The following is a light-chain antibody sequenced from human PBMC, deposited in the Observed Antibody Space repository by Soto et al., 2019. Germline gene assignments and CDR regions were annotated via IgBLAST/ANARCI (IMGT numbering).Light chain of an antibody. CDR1: QSVSSY. CDR3: QQRRDWPLT. Sequence: EIVLTQSPATLSLSPGERATLSCRASQSVSSYLAWYQHKPGQAPRLLIHDASNRATGISARFSGGGSGTDFTLTMSSLEPEDFAVYYCQQRRDWPLTFGGGTKLEIK. V-gene: IGKV3-11*01. J-gene: IGKJ4*01. CDR2: DAS.